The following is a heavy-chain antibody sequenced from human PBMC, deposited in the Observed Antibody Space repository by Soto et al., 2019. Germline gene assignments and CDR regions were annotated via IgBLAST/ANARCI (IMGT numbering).Heavy chain of an antibody. J-gene: IGHJ4*02. D-gene: IGHD1-1*01. CDR3: ATLASVHLERYDY. Sequence: EAQLVESGGGLVQPGGSLRLSCAASGFTFSSRWMHWVRQAPGKGLVWVSRINADGSSTTYADSVKGRFTISRDNAKSTLYLQMNSLRAEDTAVYYCATLASVHLERYDYWGQGTLVTVSS. CDR2: INADGSST. CDR1: GFTFSSRW. V-gene: IGHV3-74*01.